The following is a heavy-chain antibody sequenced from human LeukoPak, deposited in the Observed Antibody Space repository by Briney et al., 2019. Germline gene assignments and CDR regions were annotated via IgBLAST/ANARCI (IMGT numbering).Heavy chain of an antibody. J-gene: IGHJ3*02. D-gene: IGHD3-10*01. Sequence: GGSLRLSCVASGFIFSTYAFHWVRQAPGKGPEWMAFITYDGSDTYFADSVKGRFTLSRDNSKNALYLQMNSLRTADTAVYYCARPGGYAFDIWGQGTMVTVSS. V-gene: IGHV3-30*04. CDR3: ARPGGYAFDI. CDR1: GFIFSTYA. CDR2: ITYDGSDT.